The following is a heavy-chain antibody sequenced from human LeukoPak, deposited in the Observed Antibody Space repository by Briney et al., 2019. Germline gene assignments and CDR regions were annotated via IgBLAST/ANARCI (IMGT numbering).Heavy chain of an antibody. CDR1: GFTFTSNW. CDR2: IKQDGSDK. V-gene: IGHV3-7*01. CDR3: TRETWFFGN. D-gene: IGHD3-22*01. Sequence: GGSLRLSCAASGFTFTSNWMSWVRQAPGKGLEWVANIKQDGSDKCYVDSVKGRFTIYRDNAKSSLYLQMNSLRDEDTAVYYCTRETWFFGNWGQGTLVTVSS. J-gene: IGHJ4*02.